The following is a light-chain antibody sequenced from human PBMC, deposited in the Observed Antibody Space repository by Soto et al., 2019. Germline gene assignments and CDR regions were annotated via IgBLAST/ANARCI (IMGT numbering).Light chain of an antibody. CDR1: QGIGTY. CDR3: QQVNSYPQT. CDR2: AAF. V-gene: IGKV1-9*01. Sequence: IQLTQSPSSLSASVGDRVTISCRAGQGIGTYLAWYQQKPGKAPKLLIYAAFTLHSGVPARFSGSRSGTDFTLTISSLQPEDFETYYCQQVNSYPQTFGQGTRLEIK. J-gene: IGKJ5*01.